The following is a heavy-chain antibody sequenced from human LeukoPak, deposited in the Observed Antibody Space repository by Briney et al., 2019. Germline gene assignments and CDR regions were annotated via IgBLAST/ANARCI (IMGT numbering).Heavy chain of an antibody. V-gene: IGHV3-23*01. CDR1: GFTFSSYA. CDR2: ISGSGGST. Sequence: GGSLRLSCAASGFTFSSYAMSWVRQAPGKGLEWVSAISGSGGSTYYADSVKGRFTISRDNSKNTLYLQMNSLRAEDTAVYYCAKHEYPGIAVAGKEPYFDYWGQGTLVTVSS. J-gene: IGHJ4*02. D-gene: IGHD6-19*01. CDR3: AKHEYPGIAVAGKEPYFDY.